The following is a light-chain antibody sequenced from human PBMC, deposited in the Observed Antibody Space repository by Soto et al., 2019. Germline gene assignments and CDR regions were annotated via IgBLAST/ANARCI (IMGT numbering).Light chain of an antibody. CDR1: QSVLHPNGNTY. Sequence: EIVMTQSPPSLSVIPGEPASLSCRSSQSVLHPNGNTYLAWYLQKPGQSQHLLVYLGFYWSSRVTHRCSASGSGADFTLRNARVEAEDVELDYGAESQQTLTYGDGNKV. J-gene: IGKJ4*02. CDR3: AESQQTLT. V-gene: IGKV2-28*01. CDR2: LGF.